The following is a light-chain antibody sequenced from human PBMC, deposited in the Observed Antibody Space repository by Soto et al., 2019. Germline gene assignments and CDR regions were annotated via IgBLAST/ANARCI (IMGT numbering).Light chain of an antibody. CDR3: QQRRNCPPLT. Sequence: ETVLTQSPATLSLSPGERATLSCRASQNVDIYLAWYQQKPGQAPRLLIYDASNRATGVPPRFSGSGSGTDFTLTIGSLVPEDFALYYSQQRRNCPPLTFGQGTLLEIK. J-gene: IGKJ5*01. V-gene: IGKV3-11*01. CDR1: QNVDIY. CDR2: DAS.